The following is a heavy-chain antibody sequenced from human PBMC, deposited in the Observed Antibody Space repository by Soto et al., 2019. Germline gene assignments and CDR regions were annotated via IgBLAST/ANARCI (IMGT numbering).Heavy chain of an antibody. V-gene: IGHV3-23*01. J-gene: IGHJ6*02. CDR2: ISARGGSS. CDR3: ASLGVGDWANYYYYYGMDV. D-gene: IGHD2-21*02. CDR1: GFSFNSYA. Sequence: EVQLLESGGGLVQPGGSLRLACAASGFSFNSYAMVWVRQAPGKGLEWVSVISARGGSSYFADSVKGRFTISRDNSKNVLSLEMNSLRAEDTAVYYCASLGVGDWANYYYYYGMDVWGQGTTVTVSS.